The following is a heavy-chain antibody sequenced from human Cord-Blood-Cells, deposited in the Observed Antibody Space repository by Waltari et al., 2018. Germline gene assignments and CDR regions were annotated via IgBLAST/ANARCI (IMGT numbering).Heavy chain of an antibody. V-gene: IGHV1-69*06. J-gene: IGHJ3*02. CDR1: GGTFSSYA. D-gene: IGHD2-8*01. CDR3: AKEGGYCTNGVCYTGAAFDI. CDR2: IIPIFGTA. Sequence: QVQLVQSGAEVKKPGSSVKVSCKASGGTFSSYAISWVRQAPGQGLEWMGGIIPIFGTANYAQKFQGRVTITSDKSTSTAYMELSSLRSDDTAVYYCAKEGGYCTNGVCYTGAAFDIWGQVTMVTVSS.